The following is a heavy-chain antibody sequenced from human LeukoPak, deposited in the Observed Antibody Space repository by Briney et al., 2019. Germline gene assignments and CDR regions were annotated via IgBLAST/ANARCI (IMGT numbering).Heavy chain of an antibody. V-gene: IGHV3-21*01. Sequence: GGSLRLSCAASGFTIDDYGMSWVRQAPGKWLEWVSSMRTFSNYIYDAASATGRFTISRDNHKITLYLQMNSLRAEDTAVYYCVRGSSWLDYGGQGTLVTVSS. CDR2: MRTFSNYI. J-gene: IGHJ4*02. CDR3: VRGSSWLDY. CDR1: GFTIDDYG. D-gene: IGHD6-13*01.